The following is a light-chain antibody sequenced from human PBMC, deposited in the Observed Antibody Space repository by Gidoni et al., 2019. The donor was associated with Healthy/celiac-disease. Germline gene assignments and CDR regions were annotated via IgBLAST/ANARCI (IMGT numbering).Light chain of an antibody. CDR2: AAS. CDR3: QQSYSTPPELT. CDR1: QSIRSY. Sequence: DIQMTQSPSSLSASVGDRVTITCRASQSIRSYLNWYQQKPGKAPKILIYAASSLQSGVPSRCSGSGAGTDVTLTISSLQPEDVAAYYCQQSYSTPPELTFGGGTKVEIK. V-gene: IGKV1-39*01. J-gene: IGKJ4*01.